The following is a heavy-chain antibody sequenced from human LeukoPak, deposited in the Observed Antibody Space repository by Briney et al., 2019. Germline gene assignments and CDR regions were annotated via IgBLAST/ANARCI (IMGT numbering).Heavy chain of an antibody. CDR2: ISYDGSNK. Sequence: GGSLRLSCAASGFTFRSYGMHWVRQAQGKGLEWVAVISYDGSNKYYADSVKGRFTISRDYSKNTLYLQMNSLRAEDTAVYFCAKDYERGGTTGDAADYWGQGTLVTVSS. CDR3: AKDYERGGTTGDAADY. CDR1: GFTFRSYG. V-gene: IGHV3-30*18. D-gene: IGHD1-26*01. J-gene: IGHJ4*02.